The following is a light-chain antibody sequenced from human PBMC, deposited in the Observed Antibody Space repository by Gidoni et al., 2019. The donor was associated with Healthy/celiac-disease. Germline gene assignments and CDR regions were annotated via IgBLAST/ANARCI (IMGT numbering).Light chain of an antibody. Sequence: QSALTQPASVSGSPGQSITISCTVTSRDVCGYNYVSWYQHHPGKAPKLIIYEVSNRPSGVSNRFSGSKSGNTASLTISGLQAEDEADYYCSSYTSSSTRVFGTGTKVTVL. CDR3: SSYTSSSTRV. J-gene: IGLJ1*01. CDR2: EVS. CDR1: SRDVCGYNY. V-gene: IGLV2-14*01.